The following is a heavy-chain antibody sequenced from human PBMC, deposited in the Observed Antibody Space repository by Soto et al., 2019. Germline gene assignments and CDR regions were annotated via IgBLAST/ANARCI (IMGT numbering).Heavy chain of an antibody. CDR3: ARSAIADFDY. CDR1: GGSFSGYY. V-gene: IGHV4-34*01. Sequence: QVQLQQWGAGLLKPSETLSLTCAVYGGSFSGYYWSWIRQPPGKGLEWIGEINHSGSTNYNPSLKSRVTISVDTSKNQFSLKLSSVTAADTAVYYCARSAIADFDYWGQGTLFTVSS. CDR2: INHSGST. J-gene: IGHJ4*02. D-gene: IGHD2-21*01.